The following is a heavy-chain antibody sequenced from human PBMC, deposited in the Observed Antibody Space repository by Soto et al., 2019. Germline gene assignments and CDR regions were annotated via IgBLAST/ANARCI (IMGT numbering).Heavy chain of an antibody. Sequence: GASVKVSCKASGYPFPNHGLSWVRQAPGQGPEWMGWISGDNANPTYAQKFQGRVTITRDTSASVAYMELSSLASEDTAVYYCARSEVIPEGCDYWGQGTLVTVSS. V-gene: IGHV1-18*04. J-gene: IGHJ4*02. CDR3: ARSEVIPEGCDY. CDR2: ISGDNANP. CDR1: GYPFPNHG. D-gene: IGHD3-16*02.